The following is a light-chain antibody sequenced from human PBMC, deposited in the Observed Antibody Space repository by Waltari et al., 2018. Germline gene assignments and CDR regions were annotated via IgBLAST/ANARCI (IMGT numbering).Light chain of an antibody. V-gene: IGLV2-14*01. CDR3: TSPTSSRTWV. Sequence: QSALTQPASVSGSPGQSITISCPGTSSDVGGYNYVSWYQHLPGTAPKVMIYEVNNRPSGVSNRFSGSKSGNTASLTISGLQAEDVADYFCTSPTSSRTWVFGGGTKLTVL. CDR1: SSDVGGYNY. CDR2: EVN. J-gene: IGLJ3*02.